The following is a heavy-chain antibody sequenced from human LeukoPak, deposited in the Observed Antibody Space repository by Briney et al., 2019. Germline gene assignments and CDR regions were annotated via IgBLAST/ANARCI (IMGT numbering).Heavy chain of an antibody. CDR2: ISDSGRST. J-gene: IGHJ5*02. CDR3: AKDEHSSWFWFAP. D-gene: IGHD6-13*01. V-gene: IGHV3-23*01. CDR1: GFXFSNYD. Sequence: GGSLRLSCAASGFXFSNYDISWVRQAPGKGLEWVSTISDSGRSTHYADSVQGRFTISRDNSKNMLCLQMNSLRAEDTAVYYCAKDEHSSWFWFAPWGQGTLVTVSS.